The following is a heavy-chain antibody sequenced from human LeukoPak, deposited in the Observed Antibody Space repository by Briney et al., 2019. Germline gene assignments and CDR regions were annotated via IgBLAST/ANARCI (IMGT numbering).Heavy chain of an antibody. CDR1: GGSFSGYY. V-gene: IGHV4-34*01. CDR2: INHSGST. CDR3: ARRRFVDY. Sequence: SETLSLTCAVYGGSFSGYYWSWIRQPPGKGLEWIGEINHSGSTNYNPSLKSRVTISVDTSKNQFSLKLSSVTAADTAVYYCARRRFVDYWGQGTLVTVSS. J-gene: IGHJ4*02. D-gene: IGHD2-21*01.